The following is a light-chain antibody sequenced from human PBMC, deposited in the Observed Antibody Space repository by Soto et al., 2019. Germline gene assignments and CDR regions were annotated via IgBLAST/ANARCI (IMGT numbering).Light chain of an antibody. V-gene: IGLV2-14*01. CDR3: SLYTSSSTPVV. J-gene: IGLJ2*01. Sequence: QSALTQPASVSGSPGQSITISCTGTSSDVGGYNFVSWYQQHPDKAPKLMIYDVSYRPSGVSTRFSGSKSGNTASLTISGLQAEDEADYYCSLYTSSSTPVVFGGGTKVTVL. CDR1: SSDVGGYNF. CDR2: DVS.